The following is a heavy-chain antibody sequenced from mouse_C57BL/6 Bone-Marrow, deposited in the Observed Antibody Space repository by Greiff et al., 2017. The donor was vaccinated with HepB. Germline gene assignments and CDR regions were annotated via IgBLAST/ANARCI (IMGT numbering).Heavy chain of an antibody. D-gene: IGHD1-1*01. CDR3: ANNPLYYYGSSYWYFDV. CDR1: GFTFSDYG. Sequence: EVKLQESGGGLVKPGGSLKLSCAASGFTFSDYGMHWVRQAPEKGLEWVAYISSGSSTIYYADTVKGRFTISRDNAKNTLFLQMTSLRSEDTAMYYCANNPLYYYGSSYWYFDVWGTGTTVTVSS. V-gene: IGHV5-17*01. CDR2: ISSGSSTI. J-gene: IGHJ1*03.